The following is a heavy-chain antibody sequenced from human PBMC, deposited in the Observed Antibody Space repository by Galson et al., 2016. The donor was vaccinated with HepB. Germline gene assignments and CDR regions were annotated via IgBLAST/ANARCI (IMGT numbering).Heavy chain of an antibody. V-gene: IGHV3-23*01. J-gene: IGHJ4*02. Sequence: THYADSVKGRFTISRDNSKNTLYLQMSSLRAEDTALYYCAKVVGVTTRGYFDYWGQGTLVTVSS. CDR2: T. D-gene: IGHD1-26*01. CDR3: AKVVGVTTRGYFDY.